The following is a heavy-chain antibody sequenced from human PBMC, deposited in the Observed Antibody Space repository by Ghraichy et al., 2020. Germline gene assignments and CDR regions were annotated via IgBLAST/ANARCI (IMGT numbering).Heavy chain of an antibody. V-gene: IGHV4-34*01. CDR1: GGSFSGYY. CDR3: ARGRPHDDLLTGKYGLDV. Sequence: SQTRSLTCAVYGGSFSGYYWSWIRQTPGKGLEWIGEINRSGRTNHNPSLKSRVTMSIDTSKNQLSLKLTSVTAADTAVYFCARGRPHDDLLTGKYGLDVWGQGTTVTVSS. D-gene: IGHD3-9*01. J-gene: IGHJ6*02. CDR2: INRSGRT.